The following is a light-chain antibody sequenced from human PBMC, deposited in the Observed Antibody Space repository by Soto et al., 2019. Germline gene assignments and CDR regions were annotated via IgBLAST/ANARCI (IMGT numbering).Light chain of an antibody. V-gene: IGKV3-20*01. Sequence: ESVLTQSPGTLSLSPGERATLSCRASQSVSNSFFAWYQQKPGQAPRLLIYGVSSRATGILDRFSGSGSGTDFTLTISRLEPEDFVVYYCQQYSTLPHTFGQGTKLEVK. CDR1: QSVSNSF. J-gene: IGKJ2*01. CDR3: QQYSTLPHT. CDR2: GVS.